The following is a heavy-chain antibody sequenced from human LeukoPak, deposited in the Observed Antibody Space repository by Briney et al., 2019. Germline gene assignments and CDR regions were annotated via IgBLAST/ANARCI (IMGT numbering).Heavy chain of an antibody. CDR1: GFTFSSYA. CDR2: ISGGGGNT. CDR3: AKGPAVVAAIQLDY. D-gene: IGHD2-15*01. V-gene: IGHV3-23*01. Sequence: GGSLRLSCATSGFTFSSYAMSWVRQAPGKGLEWVSAISGGGGNTYYADSVKGRFTISRDKSKNTLYLHMNSLRAEDTAVYYCAKGPAVVAAIQLDYWGQGTLVTVS. J-gene: IGHJ4*02.